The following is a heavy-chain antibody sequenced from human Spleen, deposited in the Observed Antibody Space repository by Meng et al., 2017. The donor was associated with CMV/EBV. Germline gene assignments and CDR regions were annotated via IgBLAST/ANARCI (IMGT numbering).Heavy chain of an antibody. Sequence: ASVKVSCKASGYTFTSYGISWVRQAPGQGLEWMGWISGHNGDTHFSKKFQDRVILTTDASTATGYMELRTLTSDDTAMYYCGRGLGFGDYSDHWGQGTLVTVSS. J-gene: IGHJ4*02. D-gene: IGHD4-17*01. CDR2: ISGHNGDT. V-gene: IGHV1-18*01. CDR3: GRGLGFGDYSDH. CDR1: GYTFTSYG.